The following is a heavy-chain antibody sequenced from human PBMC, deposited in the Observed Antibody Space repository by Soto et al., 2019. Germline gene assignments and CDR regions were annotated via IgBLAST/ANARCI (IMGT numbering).Heavy chain of an antibody. CDR3: ASPSGGSCYEYCALGY. V-gene: IGHV3-30-3*01. Sequence: GGSLRLSCAASGFTFSSYAMHWVRQAPGKGLEWVAVISYDGSNKYYADSVKGRFTISRDNSKNTLYLQMNSLRAEDTAVYYCASPSGGSCYEYCALGYWGQGTLVTVSS. D-gene: IGHD2-15*01. CDR1: GFTFSSYA. J-gene: IGHJ4*02. CDR2: ISYDGSNK.